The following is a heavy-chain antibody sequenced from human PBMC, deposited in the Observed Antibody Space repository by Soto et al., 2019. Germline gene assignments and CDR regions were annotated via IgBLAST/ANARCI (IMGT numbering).Heavy chain of an antibody. CDR2: IDTSSRYM. V-gene: IGHV3-21*01. CDR3: ARETGSYKWNDGLMDF. CDR1: GFSFSSFT. J-gene: IGHJ6*02. D-gene: IGHD1-20*01. Sequence: EVQLVESGGGLVKPGGSLRLSCAASGFSFSSFTINWVRQAPGKGLEWFSSIDTSSRYMFYADSVTGRFTISRDNAKQSVYLQMNSLRAEDTAIYDCARETGSYKWNDGLMDFWGQGTTVTVSS.